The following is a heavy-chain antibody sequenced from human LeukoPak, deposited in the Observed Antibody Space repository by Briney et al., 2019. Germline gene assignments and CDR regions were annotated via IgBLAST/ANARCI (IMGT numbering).Heavy chain of an antibody. CDR3: ARDSAAAARGAAFDI. J-gene: IGHJ3*02. V-gene: IGHV4-61*02. D-gene: IGHD6-13*01. Sequence: PSETLSLTCTVSGDSTRSGSFYWSWTRQPAGKGLEWIGRIYTSGSTDYKPSLKSRITMSIDRSKNQFSLKLSSVTAADTAVYYCARDSAAAARGAAFDIWGQGTMVTVSS. CDR1: GDSTRSGSFY. CDR2: IYTSGST.